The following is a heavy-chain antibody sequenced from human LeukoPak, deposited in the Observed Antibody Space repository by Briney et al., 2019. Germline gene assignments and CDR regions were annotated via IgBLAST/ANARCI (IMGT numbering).Heavy chain of an antibody. Sequence: SETLSLTCAVSGYSISSGYYWGWIRQPPGKGLEWIGSIYHSGSTYYNPSPKSRVTISVDTSKNQFSLKLSSVTAADTAVYYCARTLPAGVATPDYWGQGTLVTVSS. CDR1: GYSISSGYY. V-gene: IGHV4-38-2*01. J-gene: IGHJ4*02. CDR3: ARTLPAGVATPDY. D-gene: IGHD3-3*01. CDR2: IYHSGST.